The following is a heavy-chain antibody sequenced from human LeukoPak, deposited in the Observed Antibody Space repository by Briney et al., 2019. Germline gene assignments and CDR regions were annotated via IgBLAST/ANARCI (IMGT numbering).Heavy chain of an antibody. V-gene: IGHV3-7*01. Sequence: GGSLRLSCAASGFTVSSNYMSWVRQAPGKGLEWVANIKQDGSEKYYVDSVKGRFTISRDNAKNSLYLQMNSLRAEDTAVYYCTREDHSNYNYWGQGTLVTVSS. CDR3: TREDHSNYNY. J-gene: IGHJ4*02. CDR1: GFTVSSNY. CDR2: IKQDGSEK. D-gene: IGHD4-11*01.